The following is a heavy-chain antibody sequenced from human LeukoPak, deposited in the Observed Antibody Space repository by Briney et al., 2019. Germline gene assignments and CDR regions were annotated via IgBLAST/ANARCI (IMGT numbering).Heavy chain of an antibody. CDR3: ARVRGYYYDSSGTR. J-gene: IGHJ4*02. CDR1: GGSFSGYY. Sequence: SETLSLTXAVYGGSFSGYYWSWIRQPPGKGLEWIGEINHSGSTNYNPSLKSRVTISVDTSKNQFSLKLSSVTAADTAVYYCARVRGYYYDSSGTRWGQGTLVTVSS. CDR2: INHSGST. V-gene: IGHV4-34*01. D-gene: IGHD3-22*01.